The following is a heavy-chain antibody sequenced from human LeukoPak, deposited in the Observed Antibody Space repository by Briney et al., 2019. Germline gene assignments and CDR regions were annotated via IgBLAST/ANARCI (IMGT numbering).Heavy chain of an antibody. D-gene: IGHD3-16*01. J-gene: IGHJ4*02. CDR2: IDYSGYT. CDR1: GGSISSYY. CDR3: ARDRALGSGKYYFDY. Sequence: SETLSLTCTVSGGSISSYYWSWIRQPPGKGLEWIGYIDYSGYTNYNPSLKSRVTISLDTSTNQFSLKLNSVTAADTAVYYCARDRALGSGKYYFDYWGQGTPVTVSS. V-gene: IGHV4-59*01.